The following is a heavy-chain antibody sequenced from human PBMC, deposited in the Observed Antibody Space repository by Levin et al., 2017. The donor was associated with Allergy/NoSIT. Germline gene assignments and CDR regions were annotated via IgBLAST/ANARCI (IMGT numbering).Heavy chain of an antibody. D-gene: IGHD6-19*01. CDR3: ARTVVVAGTIEWFDP. CDR1: GFTFSDYY. CDR2: ISSSSIYT. Sequence: LSLTCAASGFTFSDYYMSWIRQAPGKGLEWVSYISSSSIYTNYADSVKGRFTISRDNAKNSLYLQMNSLRAEDTAVYYCARTVVVAGTIEWFDPWGQGTLVTVSS. V-gene: IGHV3-11*03. J-gene: IGHJ5*02.